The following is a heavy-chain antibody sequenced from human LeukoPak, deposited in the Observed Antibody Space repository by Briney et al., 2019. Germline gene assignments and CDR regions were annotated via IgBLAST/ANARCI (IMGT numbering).Heavy chain of an antibody. V-gene: IGHV1-8*03. Sequence: ASVKVSCKASGYTFTGYYMHWVRQAPGQGLEWMGWMNPNSANIVYAQKFQDRVTITRNTSISTAYMELSSLRSADTAVYYCASEYKYDSSGANAFDIWGQGTMVTVSS. CDR2: MNPNSANI. D-gene: IGHD3-22*01. CDR3: ASEYKYDSSGANAFDI. CDR1: GYTFTGYY. J-gene: IGHJ3*02.